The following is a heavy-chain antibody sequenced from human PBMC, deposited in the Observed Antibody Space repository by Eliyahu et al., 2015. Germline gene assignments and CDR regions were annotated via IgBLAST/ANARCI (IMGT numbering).Heavy chain of an antibody. Sequence: QIQLVQSGREVKKPGASVKVSCKASGYTFTSFGIIWVRQAPGQGPEWLGWISPYNGNTKYAPRFQGRVTVTADTSTNTAYLELRRLRSDDTADYYCARSGSYYFDSGSYCDHWGQGTLVTVPS. CDR3: ARSGSYYFDSGSYCDH. CDR2: ISPYNGNT. V-gene: IGHV1-18*01. J-gene: IGHJ4*02. D-gene: IGHD3-10*01. CDR1: GYTFTSFG.